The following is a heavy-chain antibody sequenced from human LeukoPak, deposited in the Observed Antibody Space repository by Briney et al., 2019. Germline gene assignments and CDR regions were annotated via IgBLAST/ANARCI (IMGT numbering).Heavy chain of an antibody. CDR3: ARGRGVYGSGSSNWFDP. CDR1: GGFISPYY. J-gene: IGHJ5*02. CDR2: IYYSGST. D-gene: IGHD3-10*01. Sequence: SETLSLTCTVSGGFISPYYWSWIRQPPGKGLEWIGYIYYSGSTNYNPSLKSRVTISVDTSKNQFSLKLSSVTAADTAVYYCARGRGVYGSGSSNWFDPWGQGTLVSVSS. V-gene: IGHV4-59*01.